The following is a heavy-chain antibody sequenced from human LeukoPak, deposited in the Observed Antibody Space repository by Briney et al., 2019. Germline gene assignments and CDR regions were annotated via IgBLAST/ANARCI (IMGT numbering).Heavy chain of an antibody. CDR2: VDPEDGET. CDR1: GYTFTDYY. CDR3: ATGEQQLVQDY. Sequence: ASVNVSCKVSGYTFTDYYMHWVQQAPGKGLEWMGLVDPEDGETIYAEKFQGRVTIIADTSTDTAYMELSSLRSEDTAVYYCATGEQQLVQDYWGQGTLVTVSS. V-gene: IGHV1-69-2*01. J-gene: IGHJ4*02. D-gene: IGHD6-13*01.